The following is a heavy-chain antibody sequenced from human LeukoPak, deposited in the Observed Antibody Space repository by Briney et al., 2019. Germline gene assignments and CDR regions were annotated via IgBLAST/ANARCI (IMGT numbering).Heavy chain of an antibody. CDR1: GFAFSSYS. D-gene: IGHD3-10*01. J-gene: IGHJ4*02. V-gene: IGHV3-21*01. Sequence: GGSLRLSCTASGFAFSSYSMSWVRQAPGKGLEWVSFISSSSSYINYADSVKGRFTISSDNAKNSLYLQMNSLRDEDTAVYYCARAGAGSYYGGFDYWGQGSVVTVSS. CDR3: ARAGAGSYYGGFDY. CDR2: ISSSSSYI.